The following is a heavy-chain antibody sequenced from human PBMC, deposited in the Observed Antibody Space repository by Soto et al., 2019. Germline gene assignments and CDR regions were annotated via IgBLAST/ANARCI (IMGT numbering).Heavy chain of an antibody. V-gene: IGHV3-48*03. J-gene: IGHJ3*01. CDR2: IHPSGQPI. Sequence: PGGSLRLSCAASGFTFSTSEIYWVRQAPGKGLEWVSYIHPSGQPIFYADSVKGRFTISRDNAKNSLYLQMSSLRAEDSAVYYCDRRASRWGQGTMVTVSS. D-gene: IGHD1-26*01. CDR1: GFTFSTSE. CDR3: DRRASR.